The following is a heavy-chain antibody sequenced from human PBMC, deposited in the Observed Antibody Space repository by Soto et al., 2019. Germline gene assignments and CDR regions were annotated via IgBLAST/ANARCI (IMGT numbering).Heavy chain of an antibody. J-gene: IGHJ6*03. D-gene: IGHD2-2*01. CDR2: IYSGGST. Sequence: GGSLRLSCAASGFTVSSNYMSWVRQAPGKGLEWVSVIYSGGSTHYADSVKGRFTISRDNSKNTLYLQMNSLRAEDTAVYYCARDCSSTSCSNYYMDVWGKGTTVTVSS. CDR1: GFTVSSNY. V-gene: IGHV3-66*01. CDR3: ARDCSSTSCSNYYMDV.